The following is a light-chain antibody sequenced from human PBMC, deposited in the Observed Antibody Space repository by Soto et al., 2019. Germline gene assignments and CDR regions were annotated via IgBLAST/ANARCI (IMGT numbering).Light chain of an antibody. CDR3: AAWDDSRYGVV. V-gene: IGLV1-44*01. J-gene: IGLJ2*01. CDR2: RSD. CDR1: NSNIGSNI. Sequence: QSVLTQSPSASGTPGQRVTIACSGSNSNIGSNIVNWYRHVPGTAPKLLIFRSDQRPSGVPDRFSGSRSGTSASLVINGLQSGDEAHYYCAAWDDSRYGVVFGGGTKLTVL.